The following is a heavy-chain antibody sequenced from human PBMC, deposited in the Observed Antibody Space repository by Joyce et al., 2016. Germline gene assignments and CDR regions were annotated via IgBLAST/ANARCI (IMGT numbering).Heavy chain of an antibody. J-gene: IGHJ3*02. CDR2: IDPSDSYT. V-gene: IGHV5-10-1*01. D-gene: IGHD2-2*01. Sequence: PGESLRISCKGSGYSFTSYWISWVRQMPGKGLEWMGRIDPSDSYTNYSPSFQGHVTISAEKSISTAYLQWSSLKASDTAMYYCAGVYCSSTSCFTGDAFDIWGQGTMVTVSS. CDR1: GYSFTSYW. CDR3: AGVYCSSTSCFTGDAFDI.